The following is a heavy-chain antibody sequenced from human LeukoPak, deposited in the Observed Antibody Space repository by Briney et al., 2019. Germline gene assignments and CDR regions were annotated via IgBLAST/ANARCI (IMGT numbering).Heavy chain of an antibody. Sequence: SETLSLTCTVSGGSISSYYWSWIRQPPGKGLEWIWYIYYSGSTNYNPSLKSRVTISVDTSKNQFSLKLSSVTAAETAVYYCARSPKRYCSGGSCYSIPYPFDPWGQGTLVTVSS. J-gene: IGHJ5*02. CDR2: IYYSGST. CDR1: GGSISSYY. V-gene: IGHV4-59*01. CDR3: ARSPKRYCSGGSCYSIPYPFDP. D-gene: IGHD2-15*01.